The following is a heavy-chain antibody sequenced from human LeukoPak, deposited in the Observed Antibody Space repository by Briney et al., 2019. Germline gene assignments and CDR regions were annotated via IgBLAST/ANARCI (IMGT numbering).Heavy chain of an antibody. Sequence: SETLSLTCTVSGGSISSSSYYWGWVRQPPGKGLEWIGSIYYSGSTYYNPSLKSRVTISVDTSKNQIHLTLSPVTGADTAVYYCARVCGHYYYMDVWGKGTTVTVSS. CDR3: ARVCGHYYYMDV. V-gene: IGHV4-39*06. CDR2: IYYSGST. CDR1: GGSISSSSYY. J-gene: IGHJ6*03. D-gene: IGHD2-21*01.